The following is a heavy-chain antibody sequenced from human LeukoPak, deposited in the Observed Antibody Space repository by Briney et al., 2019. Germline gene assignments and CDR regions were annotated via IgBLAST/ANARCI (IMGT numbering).Heavy chain of an antibody. CDR3: ARDRLDY. CDR1: GFTVSSKD. CDR2: IKQDGSEK. J-gene: IGHJ4*02. V-gene: IGHV3-7*01. Sequence: GGSLRLSCAASGFTVSSKDMTWVRQAPGKGLEWVANIKQDGSEKCYVDSVKGRFTISRDNAKNSLYLQMNSLRAEDTAVYYCARDRLDYWGQGTLVTVSS.